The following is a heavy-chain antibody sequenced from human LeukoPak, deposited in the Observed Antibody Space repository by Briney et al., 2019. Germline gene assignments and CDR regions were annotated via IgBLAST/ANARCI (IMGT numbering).Heavy chain of an antibody. CDR2: ISGRGGRT. CDR1: GFTFSSYV. V-gene: IGHV3-23*01. CDR3: AKAHSTYYYDSSGRPYGPIDY. J-gene: IGHJ4*02. Sequence: TGGSLRLSCAASGFTFSSYVMSWVPQAPGKGREWVSAISGRGGRTYYAASVKGRVTISRDNSKNTRYLQMNSLRAEDTAVYYCAKAHSTYYYDSSGRPYGPIDYWGQGTLVTVSS. D-gene: IGHD3-22*01.